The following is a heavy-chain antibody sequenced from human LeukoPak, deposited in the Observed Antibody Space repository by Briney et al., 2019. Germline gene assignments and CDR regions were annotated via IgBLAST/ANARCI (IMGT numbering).Heavy chain of an antibody. Sequence: PGGSLRLSCAASRFTFSNYAMSWVRQAPGKGLEWVSAITGNGDYTDYADSVKGRFTISRDNYRNTAYLQMNSLSVEDTAVYYCAKRSGINYGYFDSWGQGTLVTVSS. CDR3: AKRSGINYGYFDS. CDR2: ITGNGDYT. D-gene: IGHD1-26*01. V-gene: IGHV3-23*01. J-gene: IGHJ4*02. CDR1: RFTFSNYA.